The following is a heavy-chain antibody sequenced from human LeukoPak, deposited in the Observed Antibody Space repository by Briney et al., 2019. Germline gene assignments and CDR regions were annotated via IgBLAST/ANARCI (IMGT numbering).Heavy chain of an antibody. V-gene: IGHV1-18*01. CDR3: ARLTGGWFRELSHFDY. J-gene: IGHJ4*02. Sequence: ASVKVSCKASGYTFSSYGISWVRQAPGQGLEWMGWISTYNGDTNYAQTFQGRVTMTTDTSTSTAYTELRSLRSDDTALYYCARLTGGWFRELSHFDYWGQGTLVTVSS. CDR2: ISTYNGDT. CDR1: GYTFSSYG. D-gene: IGHD3-10*01.